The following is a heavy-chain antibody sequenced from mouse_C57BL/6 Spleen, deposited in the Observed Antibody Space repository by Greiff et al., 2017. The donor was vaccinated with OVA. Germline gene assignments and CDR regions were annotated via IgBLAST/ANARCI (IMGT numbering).Heavy chain of an antibody. Sequence: VKLVESGPELVKPGASVKISCKASGYAFSSSWMNWVKQRPGKGLEWIGRIYPGDGETNYNGKFKGKATLTADKSSSTAYMQLSSLTSEDSAVYFCAPNWDEAWFAYWGQGTLVTVSA. J-gene: IGHJ3*01. CDR2: IYPGDGET. D-gene: IGHD4-1*01. V-gene: IGHV1-82*01. CDR1: GYAFSSSW. CDR3: APNWDEAWFAY.